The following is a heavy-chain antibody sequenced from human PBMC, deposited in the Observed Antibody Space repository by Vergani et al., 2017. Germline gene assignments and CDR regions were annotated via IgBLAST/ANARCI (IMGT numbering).Heavy chain of an antibody. D-gene: IGHD2-15*01. CDR3: AKSGAARRRYCYYYMDV. Sequence: EVQLVESGGGLVQPGGSLRLSCAASGFTFSSYAMSWVRQAPGKGLEWVSAISGSGGSTYYADSVKGRFTISRDNSKNTLYLQMNSLRAEDTAVYYCAKSGAARRRYCYYYMDVWGKGTTVTVSS. J-gene: IGHJ6*03. CDR1: GFTFSSYA. CDR2: ISGSGGST. V-gene: IGHV3-23*04.